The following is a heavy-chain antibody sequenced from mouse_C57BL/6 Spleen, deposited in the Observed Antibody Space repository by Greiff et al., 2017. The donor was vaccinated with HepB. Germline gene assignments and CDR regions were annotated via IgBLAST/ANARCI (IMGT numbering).Heavy chain of an antibody. CDR2: ISSGSSTI. CDR3: ARESTMITKEGFAY. D-gene: IGHD2-4*01. Sequence: EVKLVESGGGLVKPGGSLKLSCAASGFTFSDYGMHWVRQAPEKGLEWVAYISSGSSTIYYADTVKGRFTISRDNAKNTLFLQMTSLRSEDTAMYYCARESTMITKEGFAYWGQGTLVTVSA. CDR1: GFTFSDYG. J-gene: IGHJ3*01. V-gene: IGHV5-17*01.